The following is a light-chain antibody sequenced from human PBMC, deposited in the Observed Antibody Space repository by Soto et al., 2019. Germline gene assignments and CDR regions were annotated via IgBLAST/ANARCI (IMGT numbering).Light chain of an antibody. V-gene: IGKV3-20*01. CDR3: HQYGTSPRT. CDR1: QRVTNSY. CDR2: GAS. J-gene: IGKJ1*01. Sequence: EIVLSQSPATLSLSPGERATLSCRASQRVTNSYLAWYQQKPGKAPRLFIFGASSRATGIPGRFSGSGSGTDFTLTISSLEPEDFALYFCHQYGTSPRTFGPATKVEF.